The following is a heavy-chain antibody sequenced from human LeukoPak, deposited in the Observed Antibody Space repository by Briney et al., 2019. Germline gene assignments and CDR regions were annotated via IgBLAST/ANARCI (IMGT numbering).Heavy chain of an antibody. CDR3: ARDHELWSLDY. D-gene: IGHD3-10*01. CDR2: ITPHSGAT. V-gene: IGHV1-46*01. Sequence: GASVKVSCKASGYTFTGYYMHWVRQAPGQGLEWMGIITPHSGATTYAQSFQDRVTMTRDMSTGTVYVELSSLTSEDTAVYYCARDHELWSLDYWGQGTLVIVSS. J-gene: IGHJ4*02. CDR1: GYTFTGYY.